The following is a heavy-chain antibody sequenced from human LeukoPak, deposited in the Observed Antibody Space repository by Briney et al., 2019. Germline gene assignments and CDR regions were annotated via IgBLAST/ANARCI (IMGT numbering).Heavy chain of an antibody. D-gene: IGHD6-19*01. CDR2: INQDGSVK. CDR1: AFSFRTYW. J-gene: IGHJ4*02. Sequence: PGGSLRLSCVASAFSFRTYWMNWVRQAPGKGLEWVANINQDGSVKHYLDSVKGRFTISRDNAKNSLYLQMNSLRADDTAVYYCAAIDSNGWQVGLDYWGQGTQVTVSS. CDR3: AAIDSNGWQVGLDY. V-gene: IGHV3-7*01.